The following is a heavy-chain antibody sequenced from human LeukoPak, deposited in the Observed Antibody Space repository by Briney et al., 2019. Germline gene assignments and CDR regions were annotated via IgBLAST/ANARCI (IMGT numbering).Heavy chain of an antibody. CDR2: IIPILGIA. J-gene: IGHJ4*02. Sequence: SVKVSCKASGYTFTSYDINWVRQATGQGLEWMGRIIPILGIANYAQKFQGRVTITADKSTSTAYMELSSLRSEDTAVYYCATDRDGYMFYFDYWGQGTLVTVSS. D-gene: IGHD5-24*01. CDR1: GYTFTSYD. V-gene: IGHV1-69*04. CDR3: ATDRDGYMFYFDY.